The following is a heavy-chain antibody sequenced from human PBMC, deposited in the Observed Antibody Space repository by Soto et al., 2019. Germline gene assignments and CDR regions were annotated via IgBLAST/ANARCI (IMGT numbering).Heavy chain of an antibody. V-gene: IGHV4-34*01. CDR3: ARGAARGYCSSTSCYMRGYYYYYMDI. CDR2: INHSGST. D-gene: IGHD2-2*01. Sequence: SSETLSLTCAVYGGSFSGYYWSWIRQPPGKGLEWIGEINHSGSTNYNPSLKSRVTISVDTSKNQFSLKLSSVTAADTAVYYCARGAARGYCSSTSCYMRGYYYYYMDIWGKGTTVTVS. J-gene: IGHJ6*03. CDR1: GGSFSGYY.